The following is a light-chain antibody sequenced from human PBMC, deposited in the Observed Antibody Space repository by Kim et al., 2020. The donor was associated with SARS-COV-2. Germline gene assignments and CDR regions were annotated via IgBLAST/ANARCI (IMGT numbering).Light chain of an antibody. CDR3: RSYDSILRARV. Sequence: QSALTQPPSVSGAPGQRVTISCTGSNTNIGACYDVPWYQQPPGTAPKLIIYGNNNRPSGVPDRFSGSKSGTTASLAISGLQAEDEADYYCRSYDSILRARVFGGGTQLTVL. V-gene: IGLV1-40*01. J-gene: IGLJ3*02. CDR1: NTNIGACYD. CDR2: GNN.